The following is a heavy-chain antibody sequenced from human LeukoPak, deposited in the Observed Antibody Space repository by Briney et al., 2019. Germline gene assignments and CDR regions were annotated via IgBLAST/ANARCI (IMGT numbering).Heavy chain of an antibody. CDR1: GFTFSSYA. CDR2: ISGSGGST. J-gene: IGHJ4*02. CDR3: AKDHLIIAVAGTVDY. Sequence: PGGSLRLSCAASGFTFSSYAMSWVRPAPGKGLEWVSAISGSGGSTYYADSVKGRFTISRDNSRNTLYLQMNSLRAEDTAVYYCAKDHLIIAVAGTVDYWGQGTLVTVSS. D-gene: IGHD6-19*01. V-gene: IGHV3-23*01.